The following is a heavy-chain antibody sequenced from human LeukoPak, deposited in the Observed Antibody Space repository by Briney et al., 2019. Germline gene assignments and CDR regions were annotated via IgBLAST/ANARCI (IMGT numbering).Heavy chain of an antibody. CDR1: GYTFTDYY. D-gene: IGHD2-15*01. CDR3: ARAQTVVAATPGGY. J-gene: IGHJ4*02. CDR2: MNPNSGGT. V-gene: IGHV1-2*02. Sequence: WASAKVSCKASGYTFTDYYMHWVRQAPGQGLEWMGWMNPNSGGTNYAQRFQGRVTMTRDTSIGTAYMELSRLGSDDTAVYYCARAQTVVAATPGGYWGQGTLVTVSS.